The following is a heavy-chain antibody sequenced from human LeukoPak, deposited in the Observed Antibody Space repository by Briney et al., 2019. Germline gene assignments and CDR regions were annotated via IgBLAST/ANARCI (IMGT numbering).Heavy chain of an antibody. V-gene: IGHV1-69*04. CDR3: ARSLNNALDFWSGYYNLDY. CDR1: GGTFSSYA. D-gene: IGHD3-3*01. Sequence: SVKVSSKASGGTFSSYAISWVRQAPGQGLEWMGRIIPILGIANYAQKFQGRVTITADKSTSTAYMELSSLRSEDTAVYYCARSLNNALDFWSGYYNLDYWGQGTLVTVSS. J-gene: IGHJ4*02. CDR2: IIPILGIA.